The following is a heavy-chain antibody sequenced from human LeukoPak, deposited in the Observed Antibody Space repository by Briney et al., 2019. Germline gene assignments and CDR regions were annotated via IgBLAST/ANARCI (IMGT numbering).Heavy chain of an antibody. J-gene: IGHJ4*02. CDR2: IYYSGST. CDR3: ARGQRLLDY. Sequence: SETLSLTCTVSGGSISSNYWSWIRQPPGRGLEWIGYIYYSGSTNYNPSLKSRVTISVDTSKTHFSLRLNSVTAADTAVYYCARGQRLLDYWGQGTLVTVSS. CDR1: GGSISSNY. D-gene: IGHD6-25*01. V-gene: IGHV4-59*01.